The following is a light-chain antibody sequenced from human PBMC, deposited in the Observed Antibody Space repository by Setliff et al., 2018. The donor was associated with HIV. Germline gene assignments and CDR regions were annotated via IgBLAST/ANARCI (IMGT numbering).Light chain of an antibody. CDR3: NSWTSGSTSHV. J-gene: IGLJ1*01. CDR1: NSDIGGYKY. CDR2: QVS. V-gene: IGLV2-14*01. Sequence: QSALTQPASVSGSPGQSITISCTGTNSDIGGYKYVSWYQQHPGKGPKLIIFQVSNRPSGISDRFSGSKSGNTASLTISGLQAEDAAHYYCNSWTSGSTSHVFGSGTQLTVL.